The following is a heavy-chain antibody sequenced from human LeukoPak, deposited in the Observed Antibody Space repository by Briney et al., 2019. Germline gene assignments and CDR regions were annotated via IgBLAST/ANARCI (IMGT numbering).Heavy chain of an antibody. Sequence: GGSLRLSCAASGFTFSSHWMAWVRQAPGKGLEWVANIKQDGSEKYYVDSVKGRFTISRDNAKNSPYLQMNSLRAEDTAVYYCARDLGIAVPGRNLFDYWGQGTLVTVSS. D-gene: IGHD6-19*01. CDR1: GFTFSSHW. V-gene: IGHV3-7*01. CDR3: ARDLGIAVPGRNLFDY. J-gene: IGHJ4*02. CDR2: IKQDGSEK.